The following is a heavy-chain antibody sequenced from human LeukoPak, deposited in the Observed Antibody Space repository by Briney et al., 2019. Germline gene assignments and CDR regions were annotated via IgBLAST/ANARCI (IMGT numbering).Heavy chain of an antibody. J-gene: IGHJ4*02. V-gene: IGHV3-30-3*01. Sequence: GGSLRLSCAASGFTFSTHVMHWVRQAPGKGLEWVAIISYDGSNKYYGDSVKGRITISRDNSEHTLFLQLNSLRAEDTAVYYCARDYSGGLDYWGQGTLVTVSS. CDR2: ISYDGSNK. CDR3: ARDYSGGLDY. D-gene: IGHD2-15*01. CDR1: GFTFSTHV.